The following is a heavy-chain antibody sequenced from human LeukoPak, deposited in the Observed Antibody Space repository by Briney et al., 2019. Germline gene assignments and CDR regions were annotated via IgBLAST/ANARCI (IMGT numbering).Heavy chain of an antibody. CDR1: GVSISSSNYF. J-gene: IGHJ4*02. V-gene: IGHV4-39*07. CDR2: IYFRGSI. D-gene: IGHD2-2*02. Sequence: SETLSLTCTVSGVSISSSNYFWAWIRQSPGKGLEWIGSIYFRGSISSSPSLKSRVTIPIDASKNQFSLKLTSVTAADTAVYYCAREDRYCSSTSCYTWDYWGQGTLVTVSS. CDR3: AREDRYCSSTSCYTWDY.